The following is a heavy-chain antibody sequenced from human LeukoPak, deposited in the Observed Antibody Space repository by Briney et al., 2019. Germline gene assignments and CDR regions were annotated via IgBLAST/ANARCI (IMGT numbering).Heavy chain of an antibody. Sequence: GGSLRLSCAASGFTFSSYAMSWVRQAPGKGLEWVSAIRGSGGSTYYADSVKGRFTISRDNSKNTLYLQMNSLRAEDTAVYYCANEGKLLWFGELLYRDYWGQGTLVTVSS. CDR1: GFTFSSYA. CDR2: IRGSGGST. J-gene: IGHJ4*02. CDR3: ANEGKLLWFGELLYRDY. V-gene: IGHV3-23*01. D-gene: IGHD3-10*01.